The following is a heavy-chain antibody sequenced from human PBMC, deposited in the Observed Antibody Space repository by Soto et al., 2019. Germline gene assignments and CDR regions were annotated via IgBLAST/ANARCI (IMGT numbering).Heavy chain of an antibody. Sequence: QVQLVESGGGVVQPGRSLRLSCAASGFTFSSYGMHWVRQAPGKGLEWVAVISYDGSNKYYADSVKGRFTISRDNSKNTLYLQMNSLRAEDTAVYYCAIVPHAGRMDVWGQGTTVTVSS. V-gene: IGHV3-30*03. CDR1: GFTFSSYG. D-gene: IGHD2-8*01. CDR3: AIVPHAGRMDV. CDR2: ISYDGSNK. J-gene: IGHJ6*02.